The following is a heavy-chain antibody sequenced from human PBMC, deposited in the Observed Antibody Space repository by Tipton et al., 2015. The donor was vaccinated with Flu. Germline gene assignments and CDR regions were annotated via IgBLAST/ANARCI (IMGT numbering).Heavy chain of an antibody. Sequence: TLSLTCTVSGGSISSSDYYWGWIRQPPGKGLDWIGTIYYSGSTYYKPSLKSRVTISVDTSKNQFSLKLSSVTAADTAVYYCARVRVTMVRGVDYWGQGTLVTVSS. CDR2: IYYSGST. D-gene: IGHD3-10*01. V-gene: IGHV4-39*07. J-gene: IGHJ4*02. CDR1: GGSISSSDYY. CDR3: ARVRVTMVRGVDY.